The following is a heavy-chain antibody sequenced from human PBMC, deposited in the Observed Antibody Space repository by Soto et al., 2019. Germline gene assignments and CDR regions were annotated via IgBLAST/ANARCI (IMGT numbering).Heavy chain of an antibody. CDR1: GYTLSELS. CDR2: FDPDDAEI. V-gene: IGHV1-24*01. CDR3: AGINMIEAAVFGMDV. D-gene: IGHD3-22*01. Sequence: ASVKVSCKVSGYTLSELSMHWVRQAPGKGLEWMGGFDPDDAEIIYAQKFQGRVTMTEDTSTDTAYMELSSLRSEDTAVYYCAGINMIEAAVFGMDVWGQGAPVTVSS. J-gene: IGHJ6*02.